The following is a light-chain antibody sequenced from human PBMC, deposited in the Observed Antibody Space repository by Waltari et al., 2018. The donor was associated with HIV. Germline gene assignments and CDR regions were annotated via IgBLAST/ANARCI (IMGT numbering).Light chain of an antibody. CDR2: KTS. CDR1: KNVDNW. Sequence: DIQMTQSPSTLSVSVGDRAIITCRSRKNVDNWLAWYQQRPGSAPKVLIYKTSTLQTGVPSRFSGSGSGTEFSLTISSLQPDDFATYYCQQYKSFSLTFGQGTRLEIK. V-gene: IGKV1-5*03. J-gene: IGKJ5*01. CDR3: QQYKSFSLT.